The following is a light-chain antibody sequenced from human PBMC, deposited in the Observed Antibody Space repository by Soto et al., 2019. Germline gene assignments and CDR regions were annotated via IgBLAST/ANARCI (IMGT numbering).Light chain of an antibody. CDR3: SSYTSSSTSSYV. V-gene: IGLV2-14*01. Sequence: QSVLTQPASVSGSPGQPITISCTGTSSDVGGYNYVSWYQQHPGKAPKLMIYEVSNRPSGVSNRFSGSKSGNTASLTISGLQAEDEADYYCSSYTSSSTSSYVFGTGTKLTVL. CDR1: SSDVGGYNY. J-gene: IGLJ1*01. CDR2: EVS.